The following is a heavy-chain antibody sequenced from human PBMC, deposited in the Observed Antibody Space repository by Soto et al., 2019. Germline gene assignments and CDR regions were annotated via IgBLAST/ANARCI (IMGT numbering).Heavy chain of an antibody. CDR2: IIPIFGTA. J-gene: IGHJ4*02. CDR3: STYRTAAGTSRY. V-gene: IGHV1-69*13. D-gene: IGHD6-13*01. Sequence: SVKVSCKASGGTFSSYAISWVRQAPGQGLEWMGGIIPIFGTANYAQKFQGRVTITADESTSTAYMELSSLRSEDTAVYYCSTYRTAAGTSRYWGQGTLVTVSS. CDR1: GGTFSSYA.